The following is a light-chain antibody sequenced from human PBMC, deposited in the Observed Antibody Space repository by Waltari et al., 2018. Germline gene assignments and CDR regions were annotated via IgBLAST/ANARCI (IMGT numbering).Light chain of an antibody. CDR3: QAWDTSTPNWV. J-gene: IGLJ3*02. CDR2: QDT. Sequence: SYELTQPPSVSVSPGQTASITCSGDKLGDKYVCWYQQKPGQSPVLVVYQDTKRPSGIPGRFSAANSGNTATLTISGTQAMDAADYYCQAWDTSTPNWVFGGGTKLTVL. CDR1: KLGDKY. V-gene: IGLV3-1*01.